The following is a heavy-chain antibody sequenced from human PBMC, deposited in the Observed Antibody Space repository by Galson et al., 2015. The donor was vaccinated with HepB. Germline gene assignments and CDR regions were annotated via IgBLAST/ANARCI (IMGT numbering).Heavy chain of an antibody. D-gene: IGHD3-16*01. CDR3: AVGGSSDNPYYYYSLDV. J-gene: IGHJ6*02. Sequence: SVKVSCKVSGYSFTHASIHWVRQAPGKALDWMGCFHPDDGDRLYAQKFQGRLTMTEDTSTATAHMELRSLRSDDTAVYSCAVGGSSDNPYYYYSLDVWGQGTTVTVSS. V-gene: IGHV1-24*01. CDR1: GYSFTHAS. CDR2: FHPDDGDR.